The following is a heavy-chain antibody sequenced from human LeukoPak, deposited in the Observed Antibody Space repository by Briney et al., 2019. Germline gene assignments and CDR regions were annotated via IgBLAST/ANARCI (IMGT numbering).Heavy chain of an antibody. CDR2: ISAYNGNT. V-gene: IGHV1-18*01. CDR3: ARFSPYSSSWSRFFDY. Sequence: ASVTVSCKASGCTFTRYGISWVRQAPGQGLEWMGWISAYNGNTNYAQKLQGRVTMTTDTSTSTAYMELRSLTSDDTAVYYCARFSPYSSSWSRFFDYWGQGTLVTVSS. CDR1: GCTFTRYG. J-gene: IGHJ4*02. D-gene: IGHD6-13*01.